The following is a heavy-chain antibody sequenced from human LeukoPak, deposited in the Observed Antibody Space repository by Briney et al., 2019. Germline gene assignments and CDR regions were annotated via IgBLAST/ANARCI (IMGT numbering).Heavy chain of an antibody. CDR3: AREENCSGGSCYYY. Sequence: ASVKVSCKTSGYTFTDYYMHWVRQAPGQGLEWMGRINPNSGDTNYAQKFQGRVTMTRDTSISAAYMELSRLTSADTAVYYCAREENCSGGSCYYYWGQGTLVTVSS. J-gene: IGHJ4*02. CDR1: GYTFTDYY. V-gene: IGHV1-2*06. CDR2: INPNSGDT. D-gene: IGHD2-15*01.